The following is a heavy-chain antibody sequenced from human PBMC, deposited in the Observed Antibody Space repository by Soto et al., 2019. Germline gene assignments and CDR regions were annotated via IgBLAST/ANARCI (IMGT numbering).Heavy chain of an antibody. CDR3: ARSGPGADYMDV. CDR2: ISSSGGST. CDR1: GFTFSSYG. Sequence: GGSLRLSCAASGFTFSSYGMHWVRQAPGKGLEYVSAISSSGGSTYHVNSVKGRFTISRDNSKNTLYLQMGSLRAEDMAVYYCARSGPGADYMDVWGKGTTVTVSS. J-gene: IGHJ6*03. D-gene: IGHD3-10*01. V-gene: IGHV3-64*01.